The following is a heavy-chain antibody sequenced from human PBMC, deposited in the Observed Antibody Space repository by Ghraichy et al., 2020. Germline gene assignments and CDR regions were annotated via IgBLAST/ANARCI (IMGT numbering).Heavy chain of an antibody. D-gene: IGHD6-19*01. J-gene: IGHJ4*02. CDR1: GFTFSNYA. CDR2: ISYDGANK. Sequence: GGSLRLSCAASGFTFSNYAMHWVRQSPGKGLECVAIISYDGANKYYAGSVKGRLTVSRDNSENALFLQMNSLRAEDTAVYYCARSPLEQWRGYSDYWGQGTLVIVSS. CDR3: ARSPLEQWRGYSDY. V-gene: IGHV3-30-3*01.